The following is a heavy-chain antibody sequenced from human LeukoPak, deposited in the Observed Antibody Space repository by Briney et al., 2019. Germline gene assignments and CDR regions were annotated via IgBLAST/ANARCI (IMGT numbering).Heavy chain of an antibody. Sequence: PSETLSLTCAVYGGSFSGYYWSWIRQPPGKGLEWIGEINHSGSTNYNPSLKSRVTISVDTSKNQFSLKLSSVTAADTAVYYCATTAGAWGQGTLVTVSS. CDR3: ATTAGA. CDR2: INHSGST. J-gene: IGHJ5*02. CDR1: GGSFSGYY. V-gene: IGHV4-34*01.